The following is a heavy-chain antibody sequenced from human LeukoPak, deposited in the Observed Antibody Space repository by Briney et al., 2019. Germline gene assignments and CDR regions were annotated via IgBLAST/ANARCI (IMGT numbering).Heavy chain of an antibody. V-gene: IGHV3-23*01. CDR1: GFTFQNSG. CDR3: ARVGGSWYMDH. Sequence: GGSLRLSCAASGFTFQNSGMSWVRQAPGKGLEWVSGMTGGNTYYSDSVKGRFTISRDNSKNTLYLQMNSLRAEDTAVYYCARVGGSWYMDHWGQGTLVTVSS. CDR2: MTGGNT. D-gene: IGHD6-13*01. J-gene: IGHJ4*02.